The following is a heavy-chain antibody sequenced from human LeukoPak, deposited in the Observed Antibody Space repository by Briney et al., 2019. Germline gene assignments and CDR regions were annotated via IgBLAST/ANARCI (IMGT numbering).Heavy chain of an antibody. Sequence: ASVKVSCKASGYTFTGYYMHWVRQAPGQGLGWMGWINPNSGGTNYAQKFQGRVTMTRDTSISTAYMELSRLRSDDTAVYYCARGSSSSWYGYYYYGMDVWGQGTTVTVSS. J-gene: IGHJ6*02. CDR2: INPNSGGT. CDR1: GYTFTGYY. D-gene: IGHD6-13*01. V-gene: IGHV1-2*02. CDR3: ARGSSSSWYGYYYYGMDV.